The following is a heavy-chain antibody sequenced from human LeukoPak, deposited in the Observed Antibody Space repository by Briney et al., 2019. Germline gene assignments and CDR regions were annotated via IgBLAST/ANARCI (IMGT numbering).Heavy chain of an antibody. V-gene: IGHV3-66*01. CDR1: GFTVSSNY. J-gene: IGHJ4*02. CDR2: IYSGDNT. D-gene: IGHD5-18*01. Sequence: GGSLRLSCAASGFTVSSNYMSWVRQAPGKELEWVSVIYSGDNTYYADSVKGRFTITRDNSNNTLYLQMNSLRAEDTAVYYCARDKWVTWGQGTLVTVSS. CDR3: ARDKWVT.